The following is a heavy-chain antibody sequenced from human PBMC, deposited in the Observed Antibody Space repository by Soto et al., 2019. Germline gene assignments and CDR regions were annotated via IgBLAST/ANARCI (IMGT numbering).Heavy chain of an antibody. CDR1: GFTFSDYY. V-gene: IGHV3-11*01. Sequence: QVQLVESGGGLVQPGGSLRLSCTASGFTFSDYYMTWIRQAPGKGLESVSYISSSGTRMYYADSVKGRFTISRDNAKNSLYLQLSRLRAEDTAVYYCEREYYDVLTDYYRYYYIDVWGKGITVTVSS. D-gene: IGHD3-9*01. J-gene: IGHJ6*03. CDR3: EREYYDVLTDYYRYYYIDV. CDR2: ISSSGTRM.